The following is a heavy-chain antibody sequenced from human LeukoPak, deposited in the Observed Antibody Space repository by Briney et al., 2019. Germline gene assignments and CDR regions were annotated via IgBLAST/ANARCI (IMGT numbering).Heavy chain of an antibody. D-gene: IGHD3-22*01. CDR2: IKSDGST. CDR1: GFTFSTYW. Sequence: GGSLRLSCAASGFTFSTYWMHWVRQAPGKGLVWVSRIKSDGSTNYADSVKGRFTVSRDDAQNSLYLQMNSLSAEDTALYYCVRLRRNSDSSGYYYYYDSWGRGTQVTVSS. CDR3: VRLRRNSDSSGYYYYYDS. V-gene: IGHV3-74*01. J-gene: IGHJ4*02.